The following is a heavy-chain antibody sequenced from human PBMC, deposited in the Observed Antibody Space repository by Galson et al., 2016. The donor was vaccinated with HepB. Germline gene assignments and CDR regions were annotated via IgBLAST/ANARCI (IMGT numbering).Heavy chain of an antibody. CDR2: ISSGSSTI. Sequence: SLRLSCAASGFTFSSYSMNWVRQPPGKGLEWVSYISSGSSTIYYADSVKGRFTISRDNAKNSLFLQMNSLRAEDTAVYYCARDGWAVTGTPFFDYWGQGTLVTVSS. V-gene: IGHV3-48*01. J-gene: IGHJ4*02. CDR1: GFTFSSYS. CDR3: ARDGWAVTGTPFFDY. D-gene: IGHD6-13*01.